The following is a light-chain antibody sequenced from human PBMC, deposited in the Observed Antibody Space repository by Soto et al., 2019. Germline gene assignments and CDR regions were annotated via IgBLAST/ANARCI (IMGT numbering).Light chain of an antibody. CDR1: QSVNNNY. CDR3: QQYGRSLT. V-gene: IGKV3-20*01. Sequence: EIVLTQSPGTLSLSPGERDTLSCRASQSVNNNYLAWYQQKRGQAPRLLVYGASTRATGIQDRFSGSVSGTDFTLTISRLEPEDFAVYYCQQYGRSLTFGGGTKVEIK. CDR2: GAS. J-gene: IGKJ4*01.